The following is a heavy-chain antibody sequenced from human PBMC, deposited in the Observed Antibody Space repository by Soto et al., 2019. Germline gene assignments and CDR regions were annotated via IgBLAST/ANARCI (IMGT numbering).Heavy chain of an antibody. V-gene: IGHV3-9*01. Sequence: EVQLVESGGGLVQPGRSLRLSCAASGFTFDDYAMHWVRQAPWKGLEWVSGISWNSGSIGYADSVKGRFTISRDHAKNSLYLQRNSLRAEDTALYYGAKDTAEQIVLPFDIWGQGTMVTVAS. CDR3: AKDTAEQIVLPFDI. CDR2: ISWNSGSI. J-gene: IGHJ3*02. D-gene: IGHD6-6*01. CDR1: GFTFDDYA.